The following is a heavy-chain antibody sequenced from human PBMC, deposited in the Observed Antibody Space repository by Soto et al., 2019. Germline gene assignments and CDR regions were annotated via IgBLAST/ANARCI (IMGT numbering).Heavy chain of an antibody. D-gene: IGHD2-2*01. CDR1: GYTFTSYA. V-gene: IGHV1-3*01. CDR3: ARDQRYCSSTSCPNYYYYGMDV. Sequence: ASVKVSCKASGYTFTSYAMHWVRQAPGQRLEWMGWINAGNGNTKYSQKFQGRVTITRDTSASTAYTELSSLRSEDTAVYYCARDQRYCSSTSCPNYYYYGMDVWGQGTTVTVSS. J-gene: IGHJ6*02. CDR2: INAGNGNT.